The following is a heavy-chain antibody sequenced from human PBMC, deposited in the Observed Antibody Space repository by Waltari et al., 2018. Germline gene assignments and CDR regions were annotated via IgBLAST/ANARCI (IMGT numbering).Heavy chain of an antibody. D-gene: IGHD3-16*01. CDR3: ARVDHDDESCAY. V-gene: IGHV3-7*01. J-gene: IGHJ4*02. Sequence: EVQLVESGGGLVQPGGSLRLSCAASGFTFGPYWMTWGRQAPGKGLEWVANIKPDGSERNHADSVKGRFTISRDNADNSLFLQMTSLRAEDTAVYYCARVDHDDESCAYWGQGTLVTVSS. CDR2: IKPDGSER. CDR1: GFTFGPYW.